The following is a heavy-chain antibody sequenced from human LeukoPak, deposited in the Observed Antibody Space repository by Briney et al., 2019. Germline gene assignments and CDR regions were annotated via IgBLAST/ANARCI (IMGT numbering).Heavy chain of an antibody. CDR3: ARTRADSSGYWGHAYYYYYMDV. D-gene: IGHD3-22*01. J-gene: IGHJ6*03. V-gene: IGHV3-30*02. CDR2: IRYDGSNK. Sequence: GGSLRLSCAASGFTFSSYGMHWVRQAPGKGLEWVAFIRYDGSNKYYADSVKGRFTISRDNSKNTLYLQMNSLRAEDTAVYYCARTRADSSGYWGHAYYYYYMDVWGKGTTVTVSS. CDR1: GFTFSSYG.